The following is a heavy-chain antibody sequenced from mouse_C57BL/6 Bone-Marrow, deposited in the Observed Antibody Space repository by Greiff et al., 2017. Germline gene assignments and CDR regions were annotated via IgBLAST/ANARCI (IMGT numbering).Heavy chain of an antibody. CDR3: VQAPWVAY. Sequence: VQLQQSGAELVKPGASVKLSCTASGFNFNDYSMPWVKQRPEQGLEWIGWIDPEDGETKYAPNFQGWATITADTSSNTAYLQLSRLTSEDTAVYYCVQAPWVAYGGQGTLVTVSA. CDR2: IDPEDGET. CDR1: GFNFNDYS. J-gene: IGHJ3*01. V-gene: IGHV14-2*01. D-gene: IGHD1-3*01.